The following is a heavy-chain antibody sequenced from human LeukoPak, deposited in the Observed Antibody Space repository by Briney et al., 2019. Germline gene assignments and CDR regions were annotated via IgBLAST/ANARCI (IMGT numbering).Heavy chain of an antibody. J-gene: IGHJ3*02. Sequence: ASVKVSCKAYGYTFMSHGISWVRQAPGQGLEWMGWISGSSSNTNYAQRRQGRVTMTTDTSTTTAYMELRSLRSDDTAAYYCARATGTWGHDGFDIWGQGTMVTVSS. D-gene: IGHD3-16*01. CDR3: ARATGTWGHDGFDI. V-gene: IGHV1-18*01. CDR2: ISGSSSNT. CDR1: GYTFMSHG.